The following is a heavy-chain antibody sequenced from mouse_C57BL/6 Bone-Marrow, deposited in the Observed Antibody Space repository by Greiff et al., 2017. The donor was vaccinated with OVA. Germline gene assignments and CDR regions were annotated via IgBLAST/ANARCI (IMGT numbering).Heavy chain of an antibody. CDR2: INPSNGGT. V-gene: IGHV1-53*01. Sequence: VQLQQPGTELVKPGASVKLSCKASGYTFTSYWMHWVKQRPGQGLEWIGNINPSNGGTNYNEKFKSKATLTVDKSSSTAYMQLSSLTSEDSAVYYSARRHYGSSYWYFDVWGTGTTVTVSS. CDR3: ARRHYGSSYWYFDV. J-gene: IGHJ1*03. D-gene: IGHD1-1*01. CDR1: GYTFTSYW.